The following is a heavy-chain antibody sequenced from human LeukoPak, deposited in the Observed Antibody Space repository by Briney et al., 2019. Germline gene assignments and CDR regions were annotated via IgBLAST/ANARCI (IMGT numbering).Heavy chain of an antibody. CDR1: GYSISSGYY. J-gene: IGHJ4*02. V-gene: IGHV4-38-2*02. Sequence: SETLSLTCTVSGYSISSGYYWGWIRQPPGKGLEWIGSIYHSGSTYYNPSLKSRVTISVDTSKNQFSLKLSSVTAADTAVYYCARRDYYDSSRTHWGQGTLVTVSS. D-gene: IGHD3-22*01. CDR2: IYHSGST. CDR3: ARRDYYDSSRTH.